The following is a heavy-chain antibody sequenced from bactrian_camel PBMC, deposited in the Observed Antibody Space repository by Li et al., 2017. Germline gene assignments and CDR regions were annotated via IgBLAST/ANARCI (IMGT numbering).Heavy chain of an antibody. CDR3: GAGGLEERDSLVSCAR. J-gene: IGHJ4*01. D-gene: IGHD2*01. CDR1: GDSRGGNC. CDR2: IRRSGGET. Sequence: QVQLVESGGGSALAGGSLRLSCLVSGDSRGGNCVGWYRLPPGRAPAEREGIAAIRRSGGETWYAGSVKGRFTISQDSARITAYLQMASLKPEDTAVYYCGAGGLEERDSLVSCARWGQGTQVTVS. V-gene: IGHV3S55*01.